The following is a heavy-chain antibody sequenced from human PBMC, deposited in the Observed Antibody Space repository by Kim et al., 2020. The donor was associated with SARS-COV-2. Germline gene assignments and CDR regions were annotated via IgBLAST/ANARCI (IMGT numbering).Heavy chain of an antibody. V-gene: IGHV4-59*01. CDR1: GGSISSYY. CDR3: ARDSHCSSTSCQISGYHAFDI. Sequence: SETLSLTCTVSGGSISSYYWSWIRQPPGKGLEWIGYIYYSGSTNYNPSLKSRVTISVDTSKNQFSLKLSSVTAADTAVYYCARDSHCSSTSCQISGYHAFDIWGQGTMVTVSS. J-gene: IGHJ3*02. CDR2: IYYSGST. D-gene: IGHD2-2*01.